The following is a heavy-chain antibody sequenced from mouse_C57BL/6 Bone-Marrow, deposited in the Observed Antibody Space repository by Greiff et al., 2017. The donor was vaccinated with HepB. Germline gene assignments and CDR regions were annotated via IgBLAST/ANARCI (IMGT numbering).Heavy chain of an antibody. V-gene: IGHV3-6*01. Sequence: EVQLQESGPGLVKPSQSLSLTCSVTGYSITSGYYWNWIRQFPGNKLEWMGYISYDGSNNYNPSLKNRISITRDTSKNQFFLKLNSVTTEDTATYYCARWIYYGYDGGDFDYWGQGTTLTVSS. CDR2: ISYDGSN. CDR1: GYSITSGYY. J-gene: IGHJ2*01. D-gene: IGHD2-2*01. CDR3: ARWIYYGYDGGDFDY.